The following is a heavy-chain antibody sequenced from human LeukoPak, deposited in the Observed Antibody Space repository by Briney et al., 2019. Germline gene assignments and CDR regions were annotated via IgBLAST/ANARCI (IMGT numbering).Heavy chain of an antibody. CDR2: IYYSGST. CDR1: GGSISSYY. CDR3: ARLESIAAAGNWFDP. J-gene: IGHJ5*02. V-gene: IGHV4-59*08. D-gene: IGHD6-13*01. Sequence: SETLSLTCTVSGGSISSYYWSWIRQPPRKGLEWIGYIYYSGSTNYNPSLKSRVTISVDTSKNQFSLKLSSVTAADTAVYYCARLESIAAAGNWFDPWGQGILVTVSS.